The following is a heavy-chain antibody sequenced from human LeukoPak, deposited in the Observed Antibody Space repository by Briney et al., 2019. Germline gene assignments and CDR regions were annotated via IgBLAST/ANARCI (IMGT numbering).Heavy chain of an antibody. V-gene: IGHV3-74*01. D-gene: IGHD1-26*01. Sequence: GSLRLSCAASGLTFTTYWMHWVRQAPGKGLVWVSRIQSDGSATGYAASVKGRFTISRDNARNTLYLQMHSLRAEDTAVYYCARALGSSSDYWGQGTLVTVSS. CDR2: IQSDGSAT. CDR1: GLTFTTYW. J-gene: IGHJ4*02. CDR3: ARALGSSSDY.